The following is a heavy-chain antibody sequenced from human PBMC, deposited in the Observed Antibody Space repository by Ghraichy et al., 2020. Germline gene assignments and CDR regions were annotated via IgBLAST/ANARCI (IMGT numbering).Heavy chain of an antibody. Sequence: SETLSLTCAVSGGSVSGYVWTCIRQSPGIGLEWIGEVTQSGSTDYNPSLRSRVTISVDTSKNHFSLRLNSVAAADTAVYYCARRGSGYYTYFDYWGQVTLVVVSS. CDR2: VTQSGST. CDR1: GGSVSGYV. CDR3: ARRGSGYYTYFDY. J-gene: IGHJ4*02. D-gene: IGHD3-3*01. V-gene: IGHV4-34*01.